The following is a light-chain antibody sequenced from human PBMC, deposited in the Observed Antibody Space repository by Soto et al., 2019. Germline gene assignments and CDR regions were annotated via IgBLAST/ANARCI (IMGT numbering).Light chain of an antibody. J-gene: IGLJ1*01. Sequence: ALTQPASVSGSPGQSITISCTGTSSDVGGYNYVSWYQHHPGKAPKLIIYDVTNRPSGVSNPFSGSKSGNTASLTISGLQPEDEADYYCSSYTSSNTRQIVFGTGTKVTVL. CDR1: SSDVGGYNY. CDR3: SSYTSSNTRQIV. V-gene: IGLV2-14*03. CDR2: DVT.